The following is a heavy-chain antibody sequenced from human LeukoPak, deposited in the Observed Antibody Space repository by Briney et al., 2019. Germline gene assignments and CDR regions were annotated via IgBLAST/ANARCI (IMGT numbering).Heavy chain of an antibody. CDR2: IYYSGST. CDR1: GGSISSYY. J-gene: IGHJ2*01. V-gene: IGHV4-59*08. Sequence: SETLSLTCTVSGGSISSYYWSWIRQPPGKGLEWIGYIYYSGSTNYNPSLKSRVTISVDTSKNQFSLKLSSVTAADTAVYYCARRDGHSPYWYFDLWGRGTLVTVSS. D-gene: IGHD5-24*01. CDR3: ARRDGHSPYWYFDL.